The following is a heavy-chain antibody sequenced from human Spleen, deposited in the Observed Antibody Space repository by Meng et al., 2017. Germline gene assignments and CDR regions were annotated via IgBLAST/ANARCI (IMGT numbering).Heavy chain of an antibody. CDR1: GGSISSSNW. V-gene: IGHV4-4*02. CDR2: IQPGGST. J-gene: IGHJ5*02. D-gene: IGHD3-22*01. Sequence: QPQLQESGPGLVKPSGTLSLTCAVSGGSISSSNWWSWVRQPPGKGLEWIGEIQPGGSTNYNPSLKRRVTISVDRSKNQFSLNLSSVTAADTAVYYCARIPDYDTSASWGQGTLVTVSS. CDR3: ARIPDYDTSAS.